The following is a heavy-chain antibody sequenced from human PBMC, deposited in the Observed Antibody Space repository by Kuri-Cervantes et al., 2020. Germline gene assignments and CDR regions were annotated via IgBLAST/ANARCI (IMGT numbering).Heavy chain of an antibody. Sequence: ASVKVSCKASGYTFTSSDINWVRQATGQGLEWMGWMNPSTGNTGYAQKFQGRVTMTRDTSINTAYMELSSLRSEDTAVYYCARAPGKYCSGGSCYSDWFDPWGQGTLVTVSS. D-gene: IGHD2-15*01. V-gene: IGHV1-8*01. CDR1: GYTFTSSD. CDR2: MNPSTGNT. CDR3: ARAPGKYCSGGSCYSDWFDP. J-gene: IGHJ5*02.